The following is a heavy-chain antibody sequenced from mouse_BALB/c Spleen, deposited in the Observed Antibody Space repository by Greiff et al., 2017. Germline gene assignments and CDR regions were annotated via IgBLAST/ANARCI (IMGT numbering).Heavy chain of an antibody. Sequence: QVQLQQSGAELARPGASVKLSCKASGYTFTSYWMQWVKQRPGQGLEWIGAIYPGDGDTRYTQKFKGKATLTADKSSSTAYMQLSSLASEDSAVYYCARRASYYGYAMDYWGQGTSVTVSS. J-gene: IGHJ4*01. CDR1: GYTFTSYW. CDR3: ARRASYYGYAMDY. CDR2: IYPGDGDT. V-gene: IGHV1-87*01. D-gene: IGHD2-10*01.